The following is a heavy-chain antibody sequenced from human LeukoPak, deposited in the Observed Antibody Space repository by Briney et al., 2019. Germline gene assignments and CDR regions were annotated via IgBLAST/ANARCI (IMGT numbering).Heavy chain of an antibody. CDR2: ISSSGSTI. D-gene: IGHD3-10*02. J-gene: IGHJ6*04. Sequence: PGGALRLSCAASGFTFSSYEMNWVREAPGKGLEWVSYISSSGSTIYYADSVKGRFTISRDNAKNSLYLQMNSLRAEDTAVYYCAELGITMIGGVWGKGTTVTISS. CDR1: GFTFSSYE. CDR3: AELGITMIGGV. V-gene: IGHV3-48*03.